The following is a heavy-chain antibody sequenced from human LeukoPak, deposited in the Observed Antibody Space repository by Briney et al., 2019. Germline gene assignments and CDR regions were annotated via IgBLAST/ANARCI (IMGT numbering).Heavy chain of an antibody. D-gene: IGHD5-12*01. CDR3: ARSPARRMVATLDY. V-gene: IGHV3-33*01. CDR2: IWYDGSNK. CDR1: GFTFSSYG. Sequence: GGSLRLSCAASGFTFSSYGMHWVRQAPGKGLEWVAVIWYDGSNKYYADSVKGRFTISRGNSKNTLYLQMNSLRAEDTAVYYCARSPARRMVATLDYWGQGTLVTVSS. J-gene: IGHJ4*02.